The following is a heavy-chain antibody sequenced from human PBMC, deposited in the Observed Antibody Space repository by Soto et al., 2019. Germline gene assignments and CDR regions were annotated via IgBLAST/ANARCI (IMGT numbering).Heavy chain of an antibody. CDR2: IYYSGST. J-gene: IGHJ6*03. Sequence: SETLSLTCTVSGGSISSYYWSWIRQPPGKGLEWIGYIYYSGSTNYNPSLKSRVTISVDTSKNQFSLKLSSVTAADTAVYYCARRNYDILGDVYYYYYMDVWGKGTTVTVSS. V-gene: IGHV4-59*08. D-gene: IGHD3-9*01. CDR3: ARRNYDILGDVYYYYYMDV. CDR1: GGSISSYY.